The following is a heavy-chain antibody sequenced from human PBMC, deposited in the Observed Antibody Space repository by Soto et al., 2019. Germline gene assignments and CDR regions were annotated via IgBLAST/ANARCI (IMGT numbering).Heavy chain of an antibody. CDR2: ISGSGGST. J-gene: IGHJ4*02. D-gene: IGHD2-15*01. V-gene: IGHV3-23*01. CDR1: GFTFSSYA. CDR3: AKGVRCSGGSCPFDY. Sequence: GGSLRLSCAASGFTFSSYAMSWVRQAPGKGLEWVSAISGSGGSTYYADSVKGRFTISRDNSKNTLYLQMNSLRAEDTAVYYCAKGVRCSGGSCPFDYWGQGTLVTVSS.